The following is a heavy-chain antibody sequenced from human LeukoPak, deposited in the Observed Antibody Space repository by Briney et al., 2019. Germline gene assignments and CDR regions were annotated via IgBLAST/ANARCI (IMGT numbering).Heavy chain of an antibody. J-gene: IGHJ4*02. CDR2: IYPGDSDT. D-gene: IGHD3-10*01. V-gene: IGHV5-51*01. CDR3: ARQGRGLLWFGELFCDY. Sequence: GESLKISCKGSGYNFTSYWIGWVRQMPGKGLEWMGIIYPGDSDTRYSPSFQGQVTISADKSISTAYLQWSSLKASDTAMYYCARQGRGLLWFGELFCDYWGQGTLVTVSS. CDR1: GYNFTSYW.